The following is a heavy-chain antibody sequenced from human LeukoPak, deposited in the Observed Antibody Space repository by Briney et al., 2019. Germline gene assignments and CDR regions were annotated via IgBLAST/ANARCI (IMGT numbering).Heavy chain of an antibody. CDR2: ISAYNGNT. J-gene: IGHJ4*02. Sequence: GASVKVSCKASGYTFTSYGISWVRHAPGQGLEWMGWISAYNGNTNYAQKLQGRVTMTTDTSTSTAYMELRSLRSDDTAVYYCARVLVQYGTTVTGFDYWGQGTLVTVSS. CDR1: GYTFTSYG. CDR3: ARVLVQYGTTVTGFDY. V-gene: IGHV1-18*01. D-gene: IGHD4-17*01.